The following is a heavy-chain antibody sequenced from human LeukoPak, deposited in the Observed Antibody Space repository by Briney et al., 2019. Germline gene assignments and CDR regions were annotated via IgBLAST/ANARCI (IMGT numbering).Heavy chain of an antibody. D-gene: IGHD2-2*02. CDR3: TTELLYGGIDAFDI. CDR1: GFTFSNAW. J-gene: IGHJ3*02. Sequence: PGGSLRLSCAASGFTFSNAWMSWVRQAPGKGLEWVGRIKSKTDGGTTDYAAPVKGRFTISRDDSKNTLYLQMNSLKTEDTAVYYCTTELLYGGIDAFDIWGQGTMVTVSS. V-gene: IGHV3-15*01. CDR2: IKSKTDGGTT.